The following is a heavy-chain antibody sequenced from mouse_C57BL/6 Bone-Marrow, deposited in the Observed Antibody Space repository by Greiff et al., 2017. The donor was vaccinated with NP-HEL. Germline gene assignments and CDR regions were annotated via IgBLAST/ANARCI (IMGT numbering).Heavy chain of an antibody. CDR3: ARDPFYYGNYDYFDY. CDR1: GFTFSSYG. V-gene: IGHV5-6*01. J-gene: IGHJ2*01. Sequence: EVKLMESGGDLVKPGGSLKLSCAASGFTFSSYGMSWVRQTPDKRLEWVATISSGGSYTYYPDSVKGRFTISRDNAKNTLYLQMSSLKSEDTAMYYCARDPFYYGNYDYFDYWGQGTTLTVSS. D-gene: IGHD2-1*01. CDR2: ISSGGSYT.